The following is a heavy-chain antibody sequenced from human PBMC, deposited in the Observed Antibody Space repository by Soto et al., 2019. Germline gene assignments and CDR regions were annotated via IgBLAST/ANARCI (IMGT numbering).Heavy chain of an antibody. Sequence: GESLKISCAASGFTFSSYWMSWVRQAPGKGLAWVANIKQDGGARYYVDSVKGRFTISRANAKNSLYLQMNSLRAEDTAVYYCALVGDVPVHISCLYYYYGMDVLGPGTTVTGSS. CDR3: ALVGDVPVHISCLYYYYGMDV. CDR1: GFTFSSYW. J-gene: IGHJ6*02. V-gene: IGHV3-7*01. D-gene: IGHD1-26*01. CDR2: IKQDGGAR.